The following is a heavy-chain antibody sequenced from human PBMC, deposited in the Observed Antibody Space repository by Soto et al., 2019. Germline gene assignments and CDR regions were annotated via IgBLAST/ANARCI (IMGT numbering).Heavy chain of an antibody. CDR2: IKDDGSKS. D-gene: IGHD3-10*01. J-gene: IGHJ5*02. CDR1: GFTFSKFW. CDR3: ARFLLYSASGRGWFDP. V-gene: IGHV3-7*03. Sequence: DVQLVESGGGLVQPGGSLRLSCTVSGFTFSKFWMSWVRQAPGKGLEWVAKIKDDGSKSSDVDSVKGRFTISRDNAKNSLYLQVNSLRVDDTAVYYCARFLLYSASGRGWFDPRGQGTLVTVSS.